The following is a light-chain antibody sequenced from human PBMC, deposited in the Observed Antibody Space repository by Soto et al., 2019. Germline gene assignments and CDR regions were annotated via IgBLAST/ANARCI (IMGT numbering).Light chain of an antibody. J-gene: IGKJ2*01. CDR2: DAS. CDR1: QSVSRR. Sequence: DIQMTQSPSTLSASVGDRITITCRAIQSVSRRLAWFQQKPGKAPKLLIYDASSLESGVPSRFSGRGSGTVFTLTISSLQPDDCATYYCHTYNSYSLHTFAQGTKLEIK. CDR3: HTYNSYSLHT. V-gene: IGKV1-5*01.